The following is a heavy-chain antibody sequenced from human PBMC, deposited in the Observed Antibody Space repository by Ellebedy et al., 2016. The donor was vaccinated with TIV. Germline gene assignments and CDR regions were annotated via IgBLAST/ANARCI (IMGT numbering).Heavy chain of an antibody. Sequence: MPSETLSLTCAVYGGSFTGYFWSWIRQPPGKGLEWIGEVNPSGTTNDNPSLKSRVTMSVDTPKNQLSLRLTSVTAADTAVYYCARARGQYLYGSGSYFTNWGQGEMVTVSS. CDR1: GGSFTGYF. CDR3: ARARGQYLYGSGSYFTN. V-gene: IGHV4-34*01. CDR2: VNPSGTT. J-gene: IGHJ4*02. D-gene: IGHD3-10*01.